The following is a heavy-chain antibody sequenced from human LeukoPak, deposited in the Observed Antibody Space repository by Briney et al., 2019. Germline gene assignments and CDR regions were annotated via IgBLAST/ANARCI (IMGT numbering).Heavy chain of an antibody. CDR3: ARDLSFAARLGY. CDR1: GFTFSSYS. CDR2: ISSSSSYI. J-gene: IGHJ4*02. Sequence: PGGSLRLSCAASGFTFSSYSMNWVRQAPGKGLEWVSSISSSSSYIYYADSVKGRFTISRDNAKNSLSLQMNTLRAEDTAVYYCARDLSFAARLGYWGQGILVTVSS. D-gene: IGHD6-6*01. V-gene: IGHV3-21*01.